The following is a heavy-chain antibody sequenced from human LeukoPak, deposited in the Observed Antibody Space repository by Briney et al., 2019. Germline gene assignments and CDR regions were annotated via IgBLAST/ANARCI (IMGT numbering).Heavy chain of an antibody. Sequence: ASVKVSCKASGGTFSSYAISWVRQAPGQGLEWMGWISAYNGNTNYAQKLQGRVTMTTDTSTSTAYMELRSLRSDDTAVYYCARTPLRYFDWLQDAFDVWGQGTMVTVSS. CDR3: ARTPLRYFDWLQDAFDV. V-gene: IGHV1-18*01. CDR1: GGTFSSYA. CDR2: ISAYNGNT. J-gene: IGHJ3*01. D-gene: IGHD3-9*01.